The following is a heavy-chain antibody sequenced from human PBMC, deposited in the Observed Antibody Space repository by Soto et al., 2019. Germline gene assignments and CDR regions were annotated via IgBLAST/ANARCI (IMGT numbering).Heavy chain of an antibody. CDR1: GFIFSRYA. J-gene: IGHJ6*03. V-gene: IGHV3-23*01. D-gene: IGHD6-13*01. Sequence: EVQLLESGGGLAQPGGSLRLSCATSGFIFSRYAMSWVRQAPGKGLEWVSDISGSGGSTNYADSVKGRFTMSRDNSKNTLFLQMNSLRVEDTAVYYCAKEGLAAAGTNYYMDVWGKGSTVTVSS. CDR3: AKEGLAAAGTNYYMDV. CDR2: ISGSGGST.